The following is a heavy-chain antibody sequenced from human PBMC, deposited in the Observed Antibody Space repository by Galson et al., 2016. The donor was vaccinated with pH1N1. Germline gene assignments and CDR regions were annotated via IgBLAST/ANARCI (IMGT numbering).Heavy chain of an antibody. J-gene: IGHJ4*02. CDR2: IYTGGST. CDR1: GLTVSTNY. CDR3: VRGLRGYSFT. V-gene: IGHV3-53*01. Sequence: SLRLSCAASGLTVSTNYMSWVRQAPGKGLEWVSLIYTGGSTYYADSVKGRFTISRDNSRNTLYLQMNSQRADDTAVYYCVRGLRGYSFTWGQGTLVTVSS. D-gene: IGHD5-18*01.